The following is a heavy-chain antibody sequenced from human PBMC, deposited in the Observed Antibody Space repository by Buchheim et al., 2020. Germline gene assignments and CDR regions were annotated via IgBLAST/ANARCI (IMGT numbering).Heavy chain of an antibody. CDR3: ARGLRFLEWLLYRTPYYYYGMDV. D-gene: IGHD3-3*01. CDR2: ISYDGSNK. CDR1: GFTFSSYA. V-gene: IGHV3-30*04. Sequence: QVQLVESGGGVVQPGRSLRLSCAASGFTFSSYAMHWVRQAPGKGLEWVAVISYDGSNKYYADSVKGRFTISRDNSKNTLYLQMNSLRAEDTAVYYCARGLRFLEWLLYRTPYYYYGMDVWGQGTT. J-gene: IGHJ6*02.